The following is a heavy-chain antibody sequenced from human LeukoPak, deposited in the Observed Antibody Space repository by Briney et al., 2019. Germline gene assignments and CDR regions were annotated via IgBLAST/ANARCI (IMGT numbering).Heavy chain of an antibody. J-gene: IGHJ5*02. CDR2: IYHSGST. V-gene: IGHV4-38-2*01. Sequence: SQTLSLTCAVSGYSISSGYYWGWIRQPPGKGLEWIGSIYHSGSTYYNPSLKSRDTISVDTPKNQFSLKLSSVTAADTAVYYCARTTTGNWFDPWGQGTLVTVSS. CDR3: ARTTTGNWFDP. CDR1: GYSISSGYY. D-gene: IGHD4-17*01.